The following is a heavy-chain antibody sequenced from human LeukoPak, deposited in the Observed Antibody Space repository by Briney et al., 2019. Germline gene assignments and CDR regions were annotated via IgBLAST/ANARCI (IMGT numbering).Heavy chain of an antibody. Sequence: GESLKISCKGPGYSFTSYWIGWVRQMPGKGLEWMGIIYPGDSDTRYSPSFQGQVTISADKSISTAYLQWSSLKASDTAMYYCARHLATVTASRQYYYYGMDVWGQGTTVTVSS. V-gene: IGHV5-51*01. CDR3: ARHLATVTASRQYYYYGMDV. CDR1: GYSFTSYW. D-gene: IGHD4-11*01. CDR2: IYPGDSDT. J-gene: IGHJ6*02.